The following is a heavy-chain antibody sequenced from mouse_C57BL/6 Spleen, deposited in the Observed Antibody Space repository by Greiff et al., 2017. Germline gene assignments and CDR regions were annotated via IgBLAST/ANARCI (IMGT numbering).Heavy chain of an antibody. D-gene: IGHD2-2*01. J-gene: IGHJ4*01. V-gene: IGHV3-5*01. Sequence: EVKLLESGPGLVKPSQTVFLTCTVTGISITTGNYRWSWIRQFPGNKLEWIGYIYYSGTFTYNPSLTSRTTITRDTPKNQFLLEMNSLTAEDTATYYCAREGGYPYYAMDYWGQGTSGTVSS. CDR2: IYYSGTF. CDR1: GISITTGNYR. CDR3: AREGGYPYYAMDY.